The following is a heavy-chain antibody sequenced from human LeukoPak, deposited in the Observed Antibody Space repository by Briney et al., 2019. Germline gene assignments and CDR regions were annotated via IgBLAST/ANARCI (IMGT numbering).Heavy chain of an antibody. V-gene: IGHV3-30*02. D-gene: IGHD4-17*01. CDR3: ARSRTTVTYYFDY. Sequence: SGGSLRLSCAASGFTFSSYGMHWVRQAPGKGLEWVAFIRYDGSNKYYADSVKGRFTISRDNSKNTLYLQMNSLRAEDTAVYYCARSRTTVTYYFDYWGQGTLVTVSS. CDR1: GFTFSSYG. CDR2: IRYDGSNK. J-gene: IGHJ4*02.